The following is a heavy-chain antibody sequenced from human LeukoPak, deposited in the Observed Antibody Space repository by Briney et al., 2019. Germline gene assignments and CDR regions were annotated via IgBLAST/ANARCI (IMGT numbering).Heavy chain of an antibody. CDR2: INHSGST. Sequence: SETLSLTCTVSGGSISSGGYYWSWIRQPPGKGLEWIGEINHSGSTNYNPSLKSRVTISVDTSKNQFSLKLSSVTAADTAVYYCARGRNYYYGSGSYEFDYWGQGTLVTVSS. D-gene: IGHD3-10*01. V-gene: IGHV4-39*07. CDR1: GGSISSGGYY. CDR3: ARGRNYYYGSGSYEFDY. J-gene: IGHJ4*02.